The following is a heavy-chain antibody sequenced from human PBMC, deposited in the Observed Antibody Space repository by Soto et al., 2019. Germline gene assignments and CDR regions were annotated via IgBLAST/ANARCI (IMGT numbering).Heavy chain of an antibody. J-gene: IGHJ6*02. D-gene: IGHD3-16*01. CDR3: AKDDGAYYYYGMDV. Sequence: EVQLLESGGGLVQPGGSLRLSCAASGFTFSSYAMSWVRQAPGKGREWVSAISGSGGSTYYADSVKGRFTISRDNSKNTLYLQMNSLRAEDTAVYYCAKDDGAYYYYGMDVWGQGTTVTVSS. CDR1: GFTFSSYA. CDR2: ISGSGGST. V-gene: IGHV3-23*01.